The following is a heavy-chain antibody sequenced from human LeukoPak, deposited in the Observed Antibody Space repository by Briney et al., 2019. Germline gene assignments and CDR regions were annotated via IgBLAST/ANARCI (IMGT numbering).Heavy chain of an antibody. V-gene: IGHV1-46*01. CDR2: INPSGGST. CDR1: GYTFTSYY. J-gene: IGHJ3*01. CDR3: ARSEGVRYFDWLSYDAFDV. D-gene: IGHD3-9*01. Sequence: GASVTVSCTASGYTFTSYYMHWVRQAPGQGLEWMGIINPSGGSTSYAQKFQGRVTMTRDTSTSTVYMELSSLRSEDTAVYYCARSEGVRYFDWLSYDAFDVWGQGTLVTVSS.